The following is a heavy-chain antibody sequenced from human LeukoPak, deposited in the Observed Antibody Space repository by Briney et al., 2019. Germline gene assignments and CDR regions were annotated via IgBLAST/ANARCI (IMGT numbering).Heavy chain of an antibody. D-gene: IGHD2-15*01. J-gene: IGHJ6*03. V-gene: IGHV4-39*01. CDR3: ARLVGYYYYYMDV. Sequence: SETLSLTCTVSGGYISSSTYYWGWIRQPPGKGLEWIGSISYGGTTYYNPSLNSRVTISVDTSKNQFSLRLSSVTAADTDVYYCARLVGYYYYYMDVWGKGTTVIVSS. CDR1: GGYISSSTYY. CDR2: ISYGGTT.